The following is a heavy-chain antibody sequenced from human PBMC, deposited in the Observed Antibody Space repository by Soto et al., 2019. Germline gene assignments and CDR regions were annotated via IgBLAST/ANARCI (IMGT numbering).Heavy chain of an antibody. D-gene: IGHD3-22*01. V-gene: IGHV3-15*07. CDR2: VKSKNDGGTT. Sequence: PGGSLRLSCAASGFTFSNAWINWVRQAPGKGLEWVGRVKSKNDGGTTDFAAPVKGRFAISRDDSKKMVYLEINSLQTEDTAIYYCTTDSYITSIIVRFDYWGHGTLVTVSS. CDR1: GFTFSNAW. CDR3: TTDSYITSIIVRFDY. J-gene: IGHJ4*01.